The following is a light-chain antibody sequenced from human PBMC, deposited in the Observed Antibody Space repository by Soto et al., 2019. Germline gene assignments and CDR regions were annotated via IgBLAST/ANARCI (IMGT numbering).Light chain of an antibody. CDR1: QSVSSN. V-gene: IGKV3-15*01. CDR2: GAS. J-gene: IGKJ2*01. CDR3: QQYNNWPSYT. Sequence: EIVMTQSPATLSVSPGERATLSCRASQSVSSNLAWYQKKPGQAPRLLIYGASTRATDIPVRFSGSGSGTEFTLTISSLQSEDFAVYYCQQYNNWPSYTFGQGTKLELK.